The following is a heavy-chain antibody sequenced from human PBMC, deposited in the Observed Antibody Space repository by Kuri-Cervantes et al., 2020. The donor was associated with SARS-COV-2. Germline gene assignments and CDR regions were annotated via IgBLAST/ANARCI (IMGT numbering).Heavy chain of an antibody. CDR3: ARGGVPAAILNWFDP. V-gene: IGHV3-7*01. CDR2: IKQDGSEK. CDR1: GGSFSGYY. Sequence: GESLKISCAVYGGSFSGYYWSWIRQPPGKGLEWVANIKQDGSEKYYVDSVKGRFTISRDNAKNSLYLQMNSLRAEDTAVYYCARGGVPAAILNWFDPWGQGTLVTVSS. D-gene: IGHD2-2*02. J-gene: IGHJ5*02.